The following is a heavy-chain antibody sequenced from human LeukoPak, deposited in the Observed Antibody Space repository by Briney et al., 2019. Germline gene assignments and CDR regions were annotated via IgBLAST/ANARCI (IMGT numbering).Heavy chain of an antibody. CDR1: GFTFSSYW. D-gene: IGHD2-2*01. V-gene: IGHV3-7*01. CDR2: IKQDGSEK. CDR3: ARRQCSSISCYYAFDI. Sequence: GGSLRLSCAASGFTFSSYWMSWVRQAPGKGLEWVANIKQDGSEKYYVDSLRGRFTISRDNAKNSLYLQMNSLGAEDTAVYYCARRQCSSISCYYAFDIWGQGTMVTVSS. J-gene: IGHJ3*02.